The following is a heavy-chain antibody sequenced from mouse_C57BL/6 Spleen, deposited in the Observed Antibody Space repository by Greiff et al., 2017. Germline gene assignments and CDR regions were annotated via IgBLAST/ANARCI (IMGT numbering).Heavy chain of an antibody. CDR1: GFSFNTYA. D-gene: IGHD1-1*01. Sequence: EVQGVESGGGLVQPKGSLKLSCAASGFSFNTYAMNWVRQAPGKGLEWVARIRSKSNNYATYCADSVKDRFTISRDDSESMLYLQMNNLKTEDTAMYYCVRQGVYYGSSYGYFDVWGTGSTVTVSS. CDR3: VRQGVYYGSSYGYFDV. CDR2: IRSKSNNYAT. V-gene: IGHV10-1*01. J-gene: IGHJ1*03.